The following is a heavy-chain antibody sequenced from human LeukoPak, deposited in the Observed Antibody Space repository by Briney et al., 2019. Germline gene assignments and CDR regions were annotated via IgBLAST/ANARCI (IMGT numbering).Heavy chain of an antibody. D-gene: IGHD1-26*01. CDR1: GVSISTYY. V-gene: IGHV4-59*01. CDR3: ARMYSGTSYYSDY. Sequence: SETLSLTCSVSGVSISTYYWIWIRQPPAKGLEWMGFFSYSGSTKYNPSLKSRVTMSVDTSKNQFSLKLSSVTAADTAVYYCARMYSGTSYYSDYWGQGTLVTVSS. J-gene: IGHJ4*02. CDR2: FSYSGST.